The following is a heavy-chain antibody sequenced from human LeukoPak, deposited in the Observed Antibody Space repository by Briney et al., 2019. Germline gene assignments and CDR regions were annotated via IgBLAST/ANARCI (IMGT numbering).Heavy chain of an antibody. CDR2: IYYRGST. J-gene: IGHJ4*02. D-gene: IGHD3-22*01. Sequence: SETLSLTCTVSGGSISSSSFYWGWIRQSPGKGLEWIGSIYYRGSTYYNPSLKSRVTISVDMSENQVSLKLRSVTAADTAVYYCTEFYFDRSGYADYWGQGTLVTVSS. CDR3: TEFYFDRSGYADY. V-gene: IGHV4-39*01. CDR1: GGSISSSSFY.